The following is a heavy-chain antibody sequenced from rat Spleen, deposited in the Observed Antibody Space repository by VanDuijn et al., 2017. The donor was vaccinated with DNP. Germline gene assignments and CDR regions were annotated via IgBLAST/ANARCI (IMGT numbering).Heavy chain of an antibody. Sequence: EVQLVESGGGLVQPGRSLKLSCAASGFTFSDYYMAWVRQAPTKGLEWVASISHDGSSTYYRDSVKGRFTISRDNAKSTLDLQMDSLRSEDTATYYCATGTFAYWGQGTLVTVSS. V-gene: IGHV5-20*01. CDR3: ATGTFAY. CDR2: ISHDGSST. CDR1: GFTFSDYY. J-gene: IGHJ3*01.